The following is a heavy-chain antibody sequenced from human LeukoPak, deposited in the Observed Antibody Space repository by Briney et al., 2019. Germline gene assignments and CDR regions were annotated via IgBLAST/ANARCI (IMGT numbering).Heavy chain of an antibody. D-gene: IGHD2-15*01. CDR1: GFTFSSYE. CDR2: ISSSGSTI. Sequence: GGSLRLSCAASGFTFSSYEMNWVRQAPGKGLEWVSYISSSGSTIYYAHSVKGRFTISRDNAKNSLYLQMNSLRADNTAVYYCGSWKGAAREAFDIWGQGAMGTVSS. J-gene: IGHJ3*02. V-gene: IGHV3-48*03. CDR3: GSWKGAAREAFDI.